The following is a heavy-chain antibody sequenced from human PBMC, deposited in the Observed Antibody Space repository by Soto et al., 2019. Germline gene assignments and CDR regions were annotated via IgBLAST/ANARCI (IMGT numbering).Heavy chain of an antibody. V-gene: IGHV3-48*02. J-gene: IGHJ4*02. CDR2: ISSSSSTI. D-gene: IGHD3-22*01. CDR1: GFTFSSYS. CDR3: ERATYYYDSSGYSDY. Sequence: PGGSLRLSCAASGFTFSSYSMNWVRQAPGKGLEWVSYISSSSSTIYYADSVKGRFTISRDNAKNSLYLQMNSLRDEDTAVYYCERATYYYDSSGYSDYWGQGTLVNVSS.